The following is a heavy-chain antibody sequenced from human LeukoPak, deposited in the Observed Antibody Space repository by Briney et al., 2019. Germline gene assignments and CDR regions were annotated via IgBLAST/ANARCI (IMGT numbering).Heavy chain of an antibody. V-gene: IGHV3-7*01. CDR2: IKQDGSEK. D-gene: IGHD4-11*01. J-gene: IGHJ4*02. Sequence: GGSLRLSCAASGFTFSSYWMSWVRQAPGKGLEWVANIKQDGSEKYYVDSVKGRFTISRDNAKNSLYLQMNSLRAEDTAVYYCARDGWTVTGEVDYWGQGTLVTVSS. CDR3: ARDGWTVTGEVDY. CDR1: GFTFSSYW.